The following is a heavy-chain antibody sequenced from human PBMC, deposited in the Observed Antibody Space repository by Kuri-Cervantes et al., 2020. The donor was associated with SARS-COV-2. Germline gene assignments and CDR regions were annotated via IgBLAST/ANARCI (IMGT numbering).Heavy chain of an antibody. V-gene: IGHV3-33*08. Sequence: GGSLRLSCAASGFTFSNAWMNWVRQAPGKGLEWVAVIWHDGSNKYYADSVKGRFTISRDNSKNTLYLQMNSLRAEDTAVYYCARGYVNCSGGSCYSIHYYYGMDVWGQGTTVTVSS. D-gene: IGHD2-15*01. CDR3: ARGYVNCSGGSCYSIHYYYGMDV. CDR2: IWHDGSNK. J-gene: IGHJ6*02. CDR1: GFTFSNAW.